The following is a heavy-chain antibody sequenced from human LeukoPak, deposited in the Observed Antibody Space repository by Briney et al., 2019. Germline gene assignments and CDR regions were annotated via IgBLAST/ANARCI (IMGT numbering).Heavy chain of an antibody. D-gene: IGHD5-18*01. V-gene: IGHV4-59*08. CDR2: IYYSGST. CDR3: ARHLRGYSYGPFDY. J-gene: IGHJ4*02. Sequence: SETLSLTCTVSGGSISSYYWSWIRQPPGKGREWIGYIYYSGSTNYIPSLTSRVTISVDMSKNQFSLKLTSVTAADTAVYYCARHLRGYSYGPFDYWGQGTLVTVSS. CDR1: GGSISSYY.